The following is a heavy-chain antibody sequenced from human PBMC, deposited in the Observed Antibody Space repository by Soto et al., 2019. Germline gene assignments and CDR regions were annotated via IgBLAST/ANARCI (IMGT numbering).Heavy chain of an antibody. J-gene: IGHJ6*02. CDR2: INPNSGGT. D-gene: IGHD3-3*01. Sequence: ASVKVSCKASGYTFTGYYMHWVRQAPGQGLEWMGWINPNSGGTNYAQKFQGWVTMTRDTSISTAYMELSRLRSDDTAVYYCARNTIFAVARGGMDVWGQGTTVTVSS. CDR1: GYTFTGYY. V-gene: IGHV1-2*04. CDR3: ARNTIFAVARGGMDV.